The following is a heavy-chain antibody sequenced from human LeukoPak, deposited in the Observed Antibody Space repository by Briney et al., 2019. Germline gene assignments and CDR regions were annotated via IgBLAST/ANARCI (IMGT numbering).Heavy chain of an antibody. J-gene: IGHJ4*02. CDR2: MNPNSGNT. Sequence: VKVSCKASGYTFTSYDINWVRQATGQGLEWMGWMNPNSGNTGYAQKFQGRVTMTRNTSISTAYMELSSLRSEDTAVYYCARGERRTGYSSSWYDLDYWGQGTLVTVSS. D-gene: IGHD6-13*01. CDR3: ARGERRTGYSSSWYDLDY. CDR1: GYTFTSYD. V-gene: IGHV1-8*01.